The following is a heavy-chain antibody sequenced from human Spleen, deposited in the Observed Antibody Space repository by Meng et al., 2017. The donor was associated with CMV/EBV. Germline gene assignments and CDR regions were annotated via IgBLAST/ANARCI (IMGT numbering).Heavy chain of an antibody. CDR2: IYTSGST. CDR1: GGSISSYY. V-gene: IGHV4-4*07. Sequence: QGPLQESGPGLVKPSETLSLTCTVSGGSISSYYCSWIRQPAGKGLEWIGRIYTSGSTNYKPSLKSRVTMSVDTSKNQFSMKLSSVTAADTTVYYCASGSPGAHDYWGQGTLVTVSS. D-gene: IGHD1-26*01. J-gene: IGHJ4*02. CDR3: ASGSPGAHDY.